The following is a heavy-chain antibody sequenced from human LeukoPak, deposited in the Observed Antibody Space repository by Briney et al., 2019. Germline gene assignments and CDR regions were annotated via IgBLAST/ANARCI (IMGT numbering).Heavy chain of an antibody. D-gene: IGHD2-15*01. CDR1: GFTFSSYA. V-gene: IGHV3-23*01. J-gene: IGHJ4*02. Sequence: PGGSLRLSCAASGFTFSSYAMSWVRQAPGKGLEWVSAISGSGGSTYYADSVKGRFTISRDNSKNTLYLQMNSLRAEDTAVYYCAKMDCSGGSCLYGDRGGFDYWGQGTLVTVSS. CDR3: AKMDCSGGSCLYGDRGGFDY. CDR2: ISGSGGST.